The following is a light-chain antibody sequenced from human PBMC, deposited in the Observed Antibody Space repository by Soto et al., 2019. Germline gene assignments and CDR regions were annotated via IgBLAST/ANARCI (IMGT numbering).Light chain of an antibody. Sequence: EIVLTQSPGTLSLSPGERATLSCRASQSVSSSYLAWYQQKPGQAPRLLIYGASSRATGIPDRFSGSGSGTDFTLTISRLEPEDFAVYYCQQHSSSLTFGPGTKVDIK. J-gene: IGKJ3*01. CDR1: QSVSSSY. CDR3: QQHSSSLT. V-gene: IGKV3-20*01. CDR2: GAS.